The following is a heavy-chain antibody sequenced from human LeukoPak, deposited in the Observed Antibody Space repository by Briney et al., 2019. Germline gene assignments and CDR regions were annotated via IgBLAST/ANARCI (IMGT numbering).Heavy chain of an antibody. CDR1: GGSFSGYY. J-gene: IGHJ4*02. CDR2: INHSGST. D-gene: IGHD3-22*01. V-gene: IGHV4-34*01. Sequence: SETLSLTCAVYGGSFSGYYWSWIRQPPGKGLEWIGEINHSGSTNYNPSLKSRVTISVDTSKNQFSLKLSSVTAADTAVYYCARGSVDSRMGDWGQGTLVTVSS. CDR3: ARGSVDSRMGD.